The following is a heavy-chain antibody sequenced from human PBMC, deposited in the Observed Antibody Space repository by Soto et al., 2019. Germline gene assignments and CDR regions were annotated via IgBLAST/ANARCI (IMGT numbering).Heavy chain of an antibody. V-gene: IGHV3-23*01. D-gene: IGHD6-19*01. J-gene: IGHJ6*02. CDR1: GFTFSSYG. CDR2: VSNSGGST. Sequence: GGSLRLSCAASGFTFSSYGMSWVRQAPGTGLEWVSVVSNSGGSTYYADSVKGRFTISRDNSKNTLYLQMNSLRADDTAVYYCAKAAYSGGPWDVWGQGTTVTVSS. CDR3: AKAAYSGGPWDV.